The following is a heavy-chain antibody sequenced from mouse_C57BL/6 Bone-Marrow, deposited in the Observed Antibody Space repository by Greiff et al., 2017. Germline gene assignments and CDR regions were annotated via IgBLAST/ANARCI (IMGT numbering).Heavy chain of an antibody. V-gene: IGHV1-53*01. CDR1: GYTFTSYW. D-gene: IGHD2-4*01. CDR2: INPSNGGT. Sequence: QVQLQQPGTELVKPGASVKLSCKASGYTFTSYWMHWVKQRPGQGLEWIGNINPSNGGTNYNEKFKSKATLTVDKSSSTAYMQLSSLTSEDSAVYYCARNLYYDYDVYAIDYWGQGTSVTVSS. CDR3: ARNLYYDYDVYAIDY. J-gene: IGHJ4*01.